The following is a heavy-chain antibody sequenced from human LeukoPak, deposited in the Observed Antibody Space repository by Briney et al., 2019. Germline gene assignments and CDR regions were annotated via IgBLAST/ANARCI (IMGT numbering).Heavy chain of an antibody. D-gene: IGHD1-26*01. Sequence: ASGTLSLTCAVSGGSISSSNWWSWVRQPPGKGLEWIGEIYHSGSTNYNPSLKSRVTISVDKSKNQFSLKLSSVTAANTAVYYCAARRGRYYYFDFWGQGTLVTVSS. V-gene: IGHV4-4*02. J-gene: IGHJ4*02. CDR1: GGSISSSNW. CDR2: IYHSGST. CDR3: AARRGRYYYFDF.